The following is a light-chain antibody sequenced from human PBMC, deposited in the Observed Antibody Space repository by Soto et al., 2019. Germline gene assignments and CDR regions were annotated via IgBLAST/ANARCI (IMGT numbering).Light chain of an antibody. CDR2: AAS. J-gene: IGKJ1*01. CDR1: QGIRDD. V-gene: IGKV1-17*01. Sequence: DIQITQSPSSLSASVGDRVTLTCRASQGIRDDLGWYQQKPGIAPKRLMFAASTLESGVPSRFRGSASGTEFTLTVSRLQPEDFETYYCLQHHSFPWTFGQGTKVDIK. CDR3: LQHHSFPWT.